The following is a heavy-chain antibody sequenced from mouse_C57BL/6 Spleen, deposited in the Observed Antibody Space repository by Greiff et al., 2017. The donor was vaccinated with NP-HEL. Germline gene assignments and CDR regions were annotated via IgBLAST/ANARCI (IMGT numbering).Heavy chain of an antibody. CDR3: ARDQRDGSYSYWYFDV. CDR1: GFTFSSYA. CDR2: ISDGGSYT. V-gene: IGHV5-4*01. Sequence: EVQLQESGGGLVKPGGSLKLSCAASGFTFSSYAMSWVRQTPEKRLEWVATISDGGSYTYYPDNVKGRFTISRDNAKNNLYLQMSQLKSEDTAMYYCARDQRDGSYSYWYFDVWGTGTTVTVSS. D-gene: IGHD1-1*02. J-gene: IGHJ1*03.